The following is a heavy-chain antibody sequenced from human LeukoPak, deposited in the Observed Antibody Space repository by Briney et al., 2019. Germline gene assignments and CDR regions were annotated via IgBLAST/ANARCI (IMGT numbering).Heavy chain of an antibody. Sequence: GGSLRLSCAASGFTFSSYAMSWVRQAPGKGLEWVSAISGSGGSTYYADSVKGRFTISRDNSKNTLYLQMNSLRAEDTAVYYCAKARGVYYDFWSGPAPLDYWGQGTLVTVSS. CDR1: GFTFSSYA. J-gene: IGHJ4*02. CDR3: AKARGVYYDFWSGPAPLDY. D-gene: IGHD3-3*01. CDR2: ISGSGGST. V-gene: IGHV3-23*01.